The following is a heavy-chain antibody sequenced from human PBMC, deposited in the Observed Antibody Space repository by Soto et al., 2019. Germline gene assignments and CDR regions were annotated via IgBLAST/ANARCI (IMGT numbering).Heavy chain of an antibody. Sequence: SETLSLTCTISGGSINSYFWSWIRQPPGKGLEWIGYIYYSGSTNSTPSLKSRFAISVDTSKNQFPLKLSSVTAADTAVYYCARRYSSAFDIWGQGTMVT. CDR1: GGSINSYF. CDR3: ARRYSSAFDI. CDR2: IYYSGST. J-gene: IGHJ3*02. V-gene: IGHV4-59*08. D-gene: IGHD6-13*01.